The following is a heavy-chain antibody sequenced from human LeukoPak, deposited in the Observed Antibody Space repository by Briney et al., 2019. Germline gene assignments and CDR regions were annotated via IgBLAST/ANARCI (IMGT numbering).Heavy chain of an antibody. CDR2: INRNSDKV. CDR3: ARGGGLDV. J-gene: IGHJ6*02. D-gene: IGHD3-16*01. CDR1: GFTFDEYA. V-gene: IGHV3-9*01. Sequence: GGSLRLSCAGYGFTFDEYALHWVRQAPGKGLEWVSGINRNSDKVGYADSVKGRFTISRDNAKNSLYLQMSNLRAEDTAVYFCARGGGLDVWGQGATVTVSS.